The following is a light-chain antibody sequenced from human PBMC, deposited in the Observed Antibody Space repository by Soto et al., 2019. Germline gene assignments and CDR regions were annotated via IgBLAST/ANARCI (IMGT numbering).Light chain of an antibody. CDR3: CSYAGSNTYVV. CDR2: EGS. V-gene: IGLV2-23*01. J-gene: IGLJ2*01. Sequence: QSALTQPASVSGSPGQSITISGTGTSSDVGSYNLVSWYQQHPGKAPKLMIYEGSKRPSGVSNRFSGSKSGSTASLTISGLQAEDEADYYCCSYAGSNTYVVFGGGTKLTVL. CDR1: SSDVGSYNL.